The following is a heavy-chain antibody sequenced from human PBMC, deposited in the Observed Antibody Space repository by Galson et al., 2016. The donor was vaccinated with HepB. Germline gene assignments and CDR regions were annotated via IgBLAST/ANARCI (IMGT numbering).Heavy chain of an antibody. V-gene: IGHV1-24*01. Sequence: SVKVSCKVSGHTLIELSMHWVRQGPGKGLEWMGGFDPEDGDPIYAHKFRGRVSVTEDTSTDTAYMEMRSLRAEDTAVYYCATHQNDSRGHFWGFDGWGQGTLVTVSS. D-gene: IGHD3-22*01. CDR1: GHTLIELS. CDR3: ATHQNDSRGHFWGFDG. J-gene: IGHJ4*02. CDR2: FDPEDGDP.